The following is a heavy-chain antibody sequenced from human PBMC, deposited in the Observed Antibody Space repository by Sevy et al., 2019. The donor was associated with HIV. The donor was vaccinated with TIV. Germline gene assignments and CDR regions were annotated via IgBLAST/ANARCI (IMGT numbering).Heavy chain of an antibody. V-gene: IGHV1-18*01. Sequence: ASVKVSCKASGYTFTSYGISWVRQAPGQGLEWMGWISAYNGNTNYAQKLQGRVTMTTDTSTSTAYMELRSLRSDDTAVYYCARDENPRSTIPDYFDYWGQRTLVTVSS. J-gene: IGHJ4*02. CDR1: GYTFTSYG. CDR2: ISAYNGNT. CDR3: ARDENPRSTIPDYFDY. D-gene: IGHD3-9*01.